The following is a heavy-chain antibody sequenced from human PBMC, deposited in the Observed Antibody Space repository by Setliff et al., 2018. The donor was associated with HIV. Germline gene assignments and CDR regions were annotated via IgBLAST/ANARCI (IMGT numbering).Heavy chain of an antibody. CDR2: IHYTGSN. CDR1: GGSVTSGGHY. CDR3: ARGGNSRAAWFDS. Sequence: SETLSLTCTVSGGSVTSGGHYWSWIRQQPGKAPEWIGYIHYTGSNFYNPSLTDRLTISVDTSKNQFSLKLSCVTAADTAVYYCARGGNSRAAWFDSWGQGTLVTVSS. D-gene: IGHD5-12*01. V-gene: IGHV4-31*02. J-gene: IGHJ5*01.